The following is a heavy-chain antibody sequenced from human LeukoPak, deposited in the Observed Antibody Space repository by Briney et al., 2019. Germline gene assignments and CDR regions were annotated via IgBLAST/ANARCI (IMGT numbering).Heavy chain of an antibody. CDR3: ARDRGGSWYDSFDY. CDR2: IYYSGST. Sequence: SETLSLTCTVSGGSISSGDYYWSWIRQPPGKGLEWIGYIYYSGSTYYNPSLKSRVTISVDTSKNQFSLKLSSVTAADTAVYYCARDRGGSWYDSFDYWGQGTLVTVSS. J-gene: IGHJ4*02. V-gene: IGHV4-30-4*08. CDR1: GGSISSGDYY. D-gene: IGHD2-15*01.